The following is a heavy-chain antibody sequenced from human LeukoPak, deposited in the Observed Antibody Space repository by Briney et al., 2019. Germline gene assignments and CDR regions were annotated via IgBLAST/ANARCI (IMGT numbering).Heavy chain of an antibody. CDR2: IKQDGGEK. Sequence: GGSLRLSCAASGFTFSSYAMSWVRQAPGKGLEWVANIKQDGGEKYYVDSVKGRFTISRDNAKNSLYLQMNSLRAEDTAVYYCAKNRGGNSQYYFDYWGQGTLVTVSS. CDR1: GFTFSSYA. V-gene: IGHV3-7*03. CDR3: AKNRGGNSQYYFDY. D-gene: IGHD4-23*01. J-gene: IGHJ4*02.